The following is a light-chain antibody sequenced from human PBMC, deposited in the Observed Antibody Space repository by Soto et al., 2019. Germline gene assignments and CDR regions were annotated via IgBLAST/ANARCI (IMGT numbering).Light chain of an antibody. V-gene: IGLV2-14*01. CDR1: SSDIGDYNY. Sequence: QSVLTQPASVSGSPGQSIVISCTGTSSDIGDYNYVSWYQQHPVKAPKLIIYDVSNRPSGVSDRFSGSKSGNTASLTISGLQAEDEADYYCSSYTSSSKPYVFGTGTRSPS. CDR3: SSYTSSSKPYV. J-gene: IGLJ1*01. CDR2: DVS.